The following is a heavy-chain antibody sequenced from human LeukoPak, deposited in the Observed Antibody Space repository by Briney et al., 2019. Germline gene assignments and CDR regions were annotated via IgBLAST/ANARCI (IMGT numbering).Heavy chain of an antibody. CDR2: ICYDGSSR. D-gene: IGHD3-3*01. V-gene: IGHV3-74*01. J-gene: IGHJ4*02. CDR3: ITDLPTIRSRGNPFDF. Sequence: GGSLRLSCAASGFTFRSYWMHWVRQTPGKGLVWVLRICYDGSSRTYADSVKGRFTISRDNDKNTLHLQMNSLKTEDTAVYYCITDLPTIRSRGNPFDFWGQGTLVTVSS. CDR1: GFTFRSYW.